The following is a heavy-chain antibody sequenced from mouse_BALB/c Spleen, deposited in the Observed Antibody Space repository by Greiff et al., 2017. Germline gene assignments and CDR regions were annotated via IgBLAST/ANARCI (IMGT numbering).Heavy chain of an antibody. J-gene: IGHJ4*01. Sequence: EVMLVESGGGLVQPGGSRKLSCAASGFTFSSFGMHWVRQAPEKGLEWVAYISSGSSTIYYADTVKGRFTISRDNPKNTLFLQMTSLRSEDTAVYYCASRYYRYDGYAMDYWGQGTSVTVSS. CDR3: ASRYYRYDGYAMDY. V-gene: IGHV5-17*02. CDR1: GFTFSSFG. D-gene: IGHD2-14*01. CDR2: ISSGSSTI.